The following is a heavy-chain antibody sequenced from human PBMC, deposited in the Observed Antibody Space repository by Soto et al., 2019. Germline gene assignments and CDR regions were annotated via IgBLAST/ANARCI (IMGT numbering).Heavy chain of an antibody. CDR1: GFTFSSYG. D-gene: IGHD3-10*01. V-gene: IGHV3-33*01. CDR3: ARDFLLLWFGESYGMDV. CDR2: IWYDGSNK. Sequence: GGSLRLSCAASGFTFSSYGMHWVRQAPGKGLEWVAVIWYDGSNKYYADSVKGRFTISRDNSKNTLYLQMNSLRAEDTAVYYCARDFLLLWFGESYGMDVWGQGTTVTVSS. J-gene: IGHJ6*02.